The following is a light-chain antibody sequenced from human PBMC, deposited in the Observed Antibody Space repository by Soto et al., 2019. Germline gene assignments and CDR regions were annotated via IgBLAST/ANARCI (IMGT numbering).Light chain of an antibody. Sequence: DIVMTQTPLSLSVTLGQPASISCRSSQILLHSNGYNYLDWYLQKPGQSPQLLIYLGSNRASGVPDRFSGSGSGTDFTLKISRVEAEDVGVYYCMQPLQSWTFGQGTKVDI. CDR1: QILLHSNGYNY. CDR2: LGS. J-gene: IGKJ1*01. CDR3: MQPLQSWT. V-gene: IGKV2-28*01.